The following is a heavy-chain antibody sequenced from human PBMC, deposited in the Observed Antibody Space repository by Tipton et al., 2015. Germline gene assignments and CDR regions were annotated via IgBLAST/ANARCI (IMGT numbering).Heavy chain of an antibody. CDR1: GGSISSEY. D-gene: IGHD6-19*01. V-gene: IGHV4-59*12. Sequence: TLSLTCTVSGGSISSEYWNWIRQPPGKGLEWIGYISYSGSPNYNPSLRSRVTISVDASKNQFSLQLSSITAADTAVYYCARGHYVSGWYSHYFDLWGRGSLVTVSS. J-gene: IGHJ2*01. CDR2: ISYSGSP. CDR3: ARGHYVSGWYSHYFDL.